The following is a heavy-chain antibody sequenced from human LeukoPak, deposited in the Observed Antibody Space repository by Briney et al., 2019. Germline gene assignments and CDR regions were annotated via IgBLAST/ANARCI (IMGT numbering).Heavy chain of an antibody. CDR1: GITLSNYG. CDR3: AKRGVVIRVFLVGFHKEAYYFDS. J-gene: IGHJ4*02. D-gene: IGHD3-10*01. V-gene: IGHV3-23*01. CDR2: LSGSGGGT. Sequence: GGPLRLSCAVSGITLSNYGMSWVRQAPGKGLEWVAGLSGSGGGTNYADSVQGRFTIPRDNPKNTLYLQMNSLRAEDTAVYFCAKRGVVIRVFLVGFHKEAYYFDSWGQGALVTVSS.